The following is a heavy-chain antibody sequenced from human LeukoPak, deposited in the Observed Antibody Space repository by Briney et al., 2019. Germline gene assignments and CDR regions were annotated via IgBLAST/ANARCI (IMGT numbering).Heavy chain of an antibody. CDR3: AKDRSGYCSGGSCYSPYDY. J-gene: IGHJ4*02. Sequence: PGGSLRLSCAASGFTFSSYAMSWVRQAPGKGLEWVSAISGSGGSTYYADSVKGRFTISRDNSKNTLYLQMNSLRAEDTAVYYCAKDRSGYCSGGSCYSPYDYWGQGTLVTVSS. CDR1: GFTFSSYA. V-gene: IGHV3-23*01. CDR2: ISGSGGST. D-gene: IGHD2-15*01.